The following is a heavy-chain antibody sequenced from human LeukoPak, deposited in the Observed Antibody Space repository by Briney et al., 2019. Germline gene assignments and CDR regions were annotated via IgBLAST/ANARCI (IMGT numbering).Heavy chain of an antibody. J-gene: IGHJ4*02. D-gene: IGHD3-3*01. CDR2: ISSSGSTI. V-gene: IGHV3-48*03. Sequence: GGSLRLSCAASGFTFSSYEMNWVRQAPGKGLEWVSYISSSGSTIYYADSVEGRFTISRDNAKNSLYLQMNSLRAEDTAVYYCARFLRRGTFDYWGQGTLVTVSS. CDR1: GFTFSSYE. CDR3: ARFLRRGTFDY.